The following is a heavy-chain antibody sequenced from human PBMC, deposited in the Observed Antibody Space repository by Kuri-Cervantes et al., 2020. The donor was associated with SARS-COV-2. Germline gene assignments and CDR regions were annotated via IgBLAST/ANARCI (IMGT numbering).Heavy chain of an antibody. Sequence: SCKVSGYTLTELSMHWVRQAPGKGLEWVSAISGSGGSTYYADSVKGRFTISRDHSKNTLYLQMNGLRTDDAALYYCAKDNGDFAFDYWGQGTLVTVSS. CDR1: GYTLTELS. CDR3: AKDNGDFAFDY. J-gene: IGHJ4*02. D-gene: IGHD4-17*01. CDR2: ISGSGGST. V-gene: IGHV3-23*01.